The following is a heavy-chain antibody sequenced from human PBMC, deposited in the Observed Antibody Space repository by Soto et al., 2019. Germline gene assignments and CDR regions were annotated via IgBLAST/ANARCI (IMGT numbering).Heavy chain of an antibody. Sequence: QLQLQESGPGLVKPSETLSLTCTVSGGSISSSSYYWGWIRQPPGKGLEWIGSIYYSGSTYYNPSLKCLVTKSVDTSKNQFSIKMSPVTAADPAVYYCARHESYFDYWGQGPLVTVSS. CDR1: GGSISSSSYY. V-gene: IGHV4-39*01. CDR3: ARHESYFDY. CDR2: IYYSGST. J-gene: IGHJ4*02.